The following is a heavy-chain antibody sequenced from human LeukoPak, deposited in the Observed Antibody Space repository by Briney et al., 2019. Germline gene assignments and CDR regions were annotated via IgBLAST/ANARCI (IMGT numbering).Heavy chain of an antibody. Sequence: GGSLRLSCAASGFTFSNAWMSWVRQAPGKGVEWVGRIKSKTDGGTTDYAAPVRGRFTISRDDSKNTLYLQMNSLKTEDTAVYYCTTVSVTMVRGVISGDDYWGQGTLVTVSS. D-gene: IGHD3-10*01. CDR1: GFTFSNAW. CDR3: TTVSVTMVRGVISGDDY. CDR2: IKSKTDGGTT. J-gene: IGHJ4*02. V-gene: IGHV3-15*01.